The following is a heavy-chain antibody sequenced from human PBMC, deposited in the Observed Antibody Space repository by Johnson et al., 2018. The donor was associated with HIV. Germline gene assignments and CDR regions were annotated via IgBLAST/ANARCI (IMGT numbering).Heavy chain of an antibody. V-gene: IGHV3-15*01. Sequence: VQLVESGGDLIQPGGSLRLSCAASGFTFSNAWMSWVRQAPGKGLEWVGRIKSKTDGGTQDYAAPVKSRFTISRDDSKNTLYLKMNSLKTEDTAVYYCTTDQRDYDFWSGYTLGDAFDIWGQGTMVTVSS. CDR2: IKSKTDGGTQ. CDR1: GFTFSNAW. D-gene: IGHD3-3*01. J-gene: IGHJ3*02. CDR3: TTDQRDYDFWSGYTLGDAFDI.